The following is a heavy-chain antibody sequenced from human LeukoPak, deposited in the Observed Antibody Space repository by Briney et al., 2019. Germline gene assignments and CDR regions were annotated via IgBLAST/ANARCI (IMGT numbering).Heavy chain of an antibody. D-gene: IGHD2-21*02. J-gene: IGHJ2*01. Sequence: GASVKVSCKVSGYTLTELSIHWVRQAPGKGLEWMGGFHPKDGETIYAHNFQGRVTMTEDTSTDTAYMDLSRLRSEDTAVYYCATTLTLICGGNCYHWYFDLWGRGTLVIVSS. CDR1: GYTLTELS. CDR3: ATTLTLICGGNCYHWYFDL. CDR2: FHPKDGET. V-gene: IGHV1-24*01.